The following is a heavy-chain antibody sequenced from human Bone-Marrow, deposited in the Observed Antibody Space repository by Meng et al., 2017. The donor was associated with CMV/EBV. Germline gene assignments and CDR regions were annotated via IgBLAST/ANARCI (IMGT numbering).Heavy chain of an antibody. V-gene: IGHV3-48*03. CDR3: ARADGSEYSSSSGLGGIDY. J-gene: IGHJ4*02. CDR1: GFTFSSYE. D-gene: IGHD6-6*01. CDR2: ISSSGSTI. Sequence: GESLKISCAASGFTFSSYEMNWVRQAPGKGLEWVSYISSSGSTIYYADSVKGRFTISRDNAKKSLYLQMNSLRAEDTAVYYCARADGSEYSSSSGLGGIDYWGQGNLVNLAS.